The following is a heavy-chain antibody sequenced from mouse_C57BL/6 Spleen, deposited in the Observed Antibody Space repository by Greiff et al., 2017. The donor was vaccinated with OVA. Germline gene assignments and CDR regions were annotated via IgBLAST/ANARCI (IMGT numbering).Heavy chain of an antibody. Sequence: QVQLQQSGPGLVQPSQSLSITCTVSGFSLTSYGVHWVRQSPGKGLEWLGVIWSGGGTDYNAAFISRLSISKDNAKRQVFFKMNSLQADDTARYYCAREGEERRGAMDYWGQGTSVTVSS. CDR3: AREGEERRGAMDY. CDR2: IWSGGGT. J-gene: IGHJ4*01. D-gene: IGHD3-1*01. V-gene: IGHV2-2*01. CDR1: GFSLTSYG.